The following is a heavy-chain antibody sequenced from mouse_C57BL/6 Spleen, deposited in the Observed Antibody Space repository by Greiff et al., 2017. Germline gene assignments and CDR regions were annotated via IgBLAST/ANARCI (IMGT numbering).Heavy chain of an antibody. CDR3: ARRDGSAMDY. D-gene: IGHD2-3*01. Sequence: VQLQESGAELARPGASVKLSCKASGYTFTSYGISWVKQRTGQGLEWIGEIYPRSGTTYYNEKFKGKATLTADQSSSTAYMELRSLTSEDSADYCCARRDGSAMDYWGQGTSVTVSS. V-gene: IGHV1-81*01. CDR1: GYTFTSYG. J-gene: IGHJ4*01. CDR2: IYPRSGTT.